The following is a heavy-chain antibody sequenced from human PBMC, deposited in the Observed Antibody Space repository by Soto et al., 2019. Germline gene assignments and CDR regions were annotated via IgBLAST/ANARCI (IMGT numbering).Heavy chain of an antibody. CDR3: ATSDILTGYYQLDY. V-gene: IGHV3-33*01. D-gene: IGHD3-9*01. Sequence: GGPLRLSCAASGFTFSSYGMHWVRQAPGKGLEWVAVIWYDGSNKYYADSVKGRFTISRDNSKNTLYLQMNSLRAEDTAVYYCATSDILTGYYQLDYWGQGTLVTVSS. J-gene: IGHJ4*02. CDR1: GFTFSSYG. CDR2: IWYDGSNK.